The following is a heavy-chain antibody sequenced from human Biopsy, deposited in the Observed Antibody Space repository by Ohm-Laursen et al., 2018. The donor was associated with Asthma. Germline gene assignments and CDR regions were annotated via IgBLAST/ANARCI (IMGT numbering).Heavy chain of an antibody. V-gene: IGHV3-53*01. J-gene: IGHJ4*02. Sequence: SLRLSCTASGFAVSRDYMFWVRQAPGKGLEWVSVIYRGGTSHTADSVRGRFTISRDYSKNTLYLQMHSLRAEDTAVYYCARGDSSGWSHYYFDYWGQGTLITVSS. CDR1: GFAVSRDY. CDR3: ARGDSSGWSHYYFDY. CDR2: IYRGGTS. D-gene: IGHD6-19*01.